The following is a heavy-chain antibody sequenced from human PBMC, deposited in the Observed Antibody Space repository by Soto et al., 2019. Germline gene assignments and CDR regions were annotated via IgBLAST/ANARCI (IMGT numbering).Heavy chain of an antibody. V-gene: IGHV4-39*01. J-gene: IGHJ4*02. Sequence: PSETLSLTCTVSGGSFDSTGYYWAWVRQPPGKGLEWITYIYYSGSTYYNPSLKSRLSISVDTSRNQFSLRLSSVTAADTVVYYCATVPIVGTTPYYFAYWGQGTLVTVSS. CDR3: ATVPIVGTTPYYFAY. CDR2: IYYSGST. CDR1: GGSFDSTGYY. D-gene: IGHD1-1*01.